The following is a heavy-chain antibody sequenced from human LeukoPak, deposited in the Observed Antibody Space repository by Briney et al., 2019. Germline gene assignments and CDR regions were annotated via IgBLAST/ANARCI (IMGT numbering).Heavy chain of an antibody. J-gene: IGHJ4*02. CDR1: GSTFSSYA. Sequence: GGSLRLSCAASGSTFSSYAMHWVRQAPGKGPEWVAVISYDGSNKYYADSVKGRFTISRDNSKNTLSLQMNSLRAEDTAVYYCAGRYYDILTGGREGFDYWGQGTLVTVSS. CDR2: ISYDGSNK. CDR3: AGRYYDILTGGREGFDY. D-gene: IGHD3-9*01. V-gene: IGHV3-30*04.